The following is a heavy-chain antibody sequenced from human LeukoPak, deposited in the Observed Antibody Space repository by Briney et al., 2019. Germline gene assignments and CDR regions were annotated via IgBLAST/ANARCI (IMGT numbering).Heavy chain of an antibody. CDR3: GRELDWLPTLDY. Sequence: GGSLRLSCAASGFTFSNYWMHWVRQAPGKGLVWVSRINSDGSSTRYADSVKGRFTISRDNAKNTLYLQMNSLRAEDTDVYYCGRELDWLPTLDYWGQGTLVTVSS. J-gene: IGHJ4*02. D-gene: IGHD3-9*01. V-gene: IGHV3-74*01. CDR2: INSDGSST. CDR1: GFTFSNYW.